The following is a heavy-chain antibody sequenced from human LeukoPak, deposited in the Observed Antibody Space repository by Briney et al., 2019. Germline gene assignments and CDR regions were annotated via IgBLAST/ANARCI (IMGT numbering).Heavy chain of an antibody. CDR2: INPSGGST. CDR3: ARDRGNFDY. J-gene: IGHJ4*02. V-gene: IGHV1-46*01. CDR1: GYTFASYD. Sequence: GASVKVSCKASGYTFASYDINWVRQAPGQGLEWMGIINPSGGSTSYAQKFQGRVTMTRDTSTSTVYMELSSLRSEDTAVYYCARDRGNFDYWGQGTLVTVSS. D-gene: IGHD3-10*01.